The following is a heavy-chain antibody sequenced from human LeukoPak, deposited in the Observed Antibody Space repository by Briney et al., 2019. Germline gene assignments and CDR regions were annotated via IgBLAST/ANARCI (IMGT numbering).Heavy chain of an antibody. V-gene: IGHV4-34*01. J-gene: IGHJ5*02. Sequence: SETLSLTCAVYGGSFSGYYWSWIRQPPGKGLEWIGEINHSGSTNYNPSLKSRVTISVDTSKNQFSLKLGSVTAADTAVYYCARHRTRGYSYGYGWFDPWGQGTLVTVSS. CDR3: ARHRTRGYSYGYGWFDP. CDR1: GGSFSGYY. D-gene: IGHD5-18*01. CDR2: INHSGST.